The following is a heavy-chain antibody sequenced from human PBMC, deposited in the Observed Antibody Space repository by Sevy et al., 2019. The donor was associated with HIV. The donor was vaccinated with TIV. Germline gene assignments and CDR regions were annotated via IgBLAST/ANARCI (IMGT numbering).Heavy chain of an antibody. CDR1: GYTLTGLS. V-gene: IGHV1-24*01. Sequence: ASVKVSCKVSGYTLTGLSMHWVRQAPGKGLEWMGRFDPEDGETIYAQNFQGRVTLTEDTSRDTAYMELSSLRYEDTAVIYCATAREYYQDSSGYLDFWGQGTLVTVSS. J-gene: IGHJ4*02. D-gene: IGHD3-22*01. CDR3: ATAREYYQDSSGYLDF. CDR2: FDPEDGET.